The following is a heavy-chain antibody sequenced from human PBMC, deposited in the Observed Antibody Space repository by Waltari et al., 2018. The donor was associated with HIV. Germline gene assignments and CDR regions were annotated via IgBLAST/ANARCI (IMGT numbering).Heavy chain of an antibody. CDR1: GGPISSSSYY. V-gene: IGHV4-39*01. J-gene: IGHJ4*02. Sequence: QLQLQESGPGLVKPSETLSLTCTVTGGPISSSSYYWGWIRQPPGKGLEWIGGIYYCGSTYYNPSLKSRVTISVDTSKNQFSLKLSSVTAADTAVYYCARHLGNWNGRGPLYYFDYWGQGTLVTVSS. CDR2: IYYCGST. D-gene: IGHD1-1*01. CDR3: ARHLGNWNGRGPLYYFDY.